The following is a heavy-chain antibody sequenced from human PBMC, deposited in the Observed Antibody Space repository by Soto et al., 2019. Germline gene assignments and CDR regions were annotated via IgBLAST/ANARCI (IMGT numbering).Heavy chain of an antibody. CDR2: ISSDGDIT. V-gene: IGHV3-64D*06. D-gene: IGHD3-9*01. CDR3: VKVSTFYDILTGYYSTNFFDP. CDR1: GFTFSEYS. Sequence: GGSLRLSCPASGFTFSEYSMHWVRQAPGKGLQYVSTISSDGDITYYADSVKGRFTISRDNSKNTLYLQMNSLRPEDTAVYYCVKVSTFYDILTGYYSTNFFDPWGQGTLVTVSS. J-gene: IGHJ5*02.